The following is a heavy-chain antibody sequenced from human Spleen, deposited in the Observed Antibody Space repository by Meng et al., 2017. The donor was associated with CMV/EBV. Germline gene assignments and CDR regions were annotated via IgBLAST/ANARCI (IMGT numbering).Heavy chain of an antibody. CDR3: ARGGDVVVPAATIRYYFDY. Sequence: SETLSLTCIVSGGSISSSSDYWGWIRQPPGKGLEWIGSIYYSRSTYYNPSLKSRVTISVDTSKNQFSLKLSSVTAADTAVYYCARGGDVVVPAATIRYYFDYWGQGTLVTVSS. CDR2: IYYSRST. CDR1: GGSISSSSDY. D-gene: IGHD2-2*01. V-gene: IGHV4-39*07. J-gene: IGHJ4*02.